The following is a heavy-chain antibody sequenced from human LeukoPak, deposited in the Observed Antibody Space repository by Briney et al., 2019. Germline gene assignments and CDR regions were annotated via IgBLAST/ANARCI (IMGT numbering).Heavy chain of an antibody. Sequence: GGSLRLSCAASGFTFSNYAMNWVRQAPGKGLEWVSGISGSGYSTYYADSVAGRFTVSRDISKNTMYLQMNSLRAEDTAVYFCAKDGVATVGYYFDSWGQGTLVTVSS. CDR1: GFTFSNYA. D-gene: IGHD6-13*01. V-gene: IGHV3-23*01. J-gene: IGHJ4*02. CDR2: ISGSGYST. CDR3: AKDGVATVGYYFDS.